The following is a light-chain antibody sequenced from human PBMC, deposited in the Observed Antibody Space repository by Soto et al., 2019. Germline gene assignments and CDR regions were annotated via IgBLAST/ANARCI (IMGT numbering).Light chain of an antibody. Sequence: QSALTQPASVSGSPGQSITISCTGTSSDVGNYNLVSWYQHPPGKAPKVMIYEVYKRPSGVSDRFSGSKSGNTAYLTISGLHAEDEADDYCCSYFGSSISVVFGGGTKLTVL. CDR3: CSYFGSSISVV. V-gene: IGLV2-23*02. CDR1: SSDVGNYNL. J-gene: IGLJ2*01. CDR2: EVY.